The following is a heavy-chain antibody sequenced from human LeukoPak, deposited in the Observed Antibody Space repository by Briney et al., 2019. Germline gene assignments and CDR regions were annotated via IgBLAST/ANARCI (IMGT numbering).Heavy chain of an antibody. V-gene: IGHV1-69*04. D-gene: IGHD5-24*01. Sequence: GASVKVSCKASGGXFSSYAISWVRQAPGQGLEWMGKIIPILGIANYAQQFQGRVTITADKSTSTAYMELSSLSSEDTAVSYCAREFPRWLQLGDFDYWGQGTLVTVSS. CDR1: GGXFSSYA. J-gene: IGHJ4*02. CDR3: AREFPRWLQLGDFDY. CDR2: IIPILGIA.